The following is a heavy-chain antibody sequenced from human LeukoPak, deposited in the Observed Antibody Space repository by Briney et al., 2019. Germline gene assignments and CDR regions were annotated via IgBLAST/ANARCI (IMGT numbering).Heavy chain of an antibody. CDR2: INAGNGNT. V-gene: IGHV1-3*01. CDR3: ARAPWFIYGMDV. CDR1: GYTFTSYA. Sequence: ASVKVSCKASGYTFTSYAMHWVRQAPGQRLEWMGWINAGNGNTKYSQKFQGRVTMTRNTSISTAYMELSSLRSEDTAVYYCARAPWFIYGMDVWGQGTTVTVSS. J-gene: IGHJ6*02. D-gene: IGHD3-10*01.